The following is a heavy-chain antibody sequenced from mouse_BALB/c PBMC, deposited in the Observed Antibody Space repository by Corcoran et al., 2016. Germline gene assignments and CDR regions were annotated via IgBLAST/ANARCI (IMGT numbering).Heavy chain of an antibody. CDR3: AGDYYGYWYVDV. Sequence: QMQLQESGPGRVKPSQSLFLACSITGFPSTSGYYWILIRQSPGKPLEWMGYITHSGETFYNPSLQSLISITRETSKNQFFLQLNSVTTEDTSMYYCAGDYYGYWYVDVCGAVTTVTVSS. J-gene: IGHJ1*01. D-gene: IGHD1-1*01. V-gene: IGHV12-3*02. CDR2: ITHSGET. CDR1: GFPSTSGYY.